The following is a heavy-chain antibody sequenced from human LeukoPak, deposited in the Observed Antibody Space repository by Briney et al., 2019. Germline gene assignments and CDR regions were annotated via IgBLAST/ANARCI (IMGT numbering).Heavy chain of an antibody. V-gene: IGHV3-23*01. CDR3: AKSRSNDY. Sequence: GGSLRLSCAVSGLTFSNYGMAWVRQAPGKGLEWVSIISASGGSTYYADSVKGRFTISRDNSRDTLYLQMDTLRAEDTAIYYCAKSRSNDYWGQGTLVTVSS. CDR2: ISASGGST. J-gene: IGHJ4*02. CDR1: GLTFSNYG.